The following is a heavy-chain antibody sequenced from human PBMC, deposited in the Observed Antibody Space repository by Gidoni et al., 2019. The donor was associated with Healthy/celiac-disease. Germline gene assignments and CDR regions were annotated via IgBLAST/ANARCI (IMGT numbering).Heavy chain of an antibody. D-gene: IGHD3-3*01. V-gene: IGHV3-30-3*01. CDR3: ASPYREGSSYDFWSGLNYYYYGMDV. Sequence: APCLGLEWVAVISYDGSNKYYADSVKVRFTISRDHSKNTLYLQMNSLRTEDKAVYYCASPYREGSSYDFWSGLNYYYYGMDVWGQGTTVTVSS. CDR2: ISYDGSNK. J-gene: IGHJ6*02.